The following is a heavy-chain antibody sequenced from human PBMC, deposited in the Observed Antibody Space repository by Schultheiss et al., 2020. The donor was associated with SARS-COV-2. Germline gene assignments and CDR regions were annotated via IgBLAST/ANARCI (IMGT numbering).Heavy chain of an antibody. D-gene: IGHD4-17*01. CDR3: ARAYGDYGVAEYFQH. Sequence: ASVKVSCKASGYTFNTYGLSWVRQAPGQGLQWMGWISAKTGDTNYAQNVQGRVTMTTDTSTSTAYMELRNLRSDDTAVYYCARAYGDYGVAEYFQHWGQGTLVTVSS. CDR1: GYTFNTYG. V-gene: IGHV1-18*01. CDR2: ISAKTGDT. J-gene: IGHJ1*01.